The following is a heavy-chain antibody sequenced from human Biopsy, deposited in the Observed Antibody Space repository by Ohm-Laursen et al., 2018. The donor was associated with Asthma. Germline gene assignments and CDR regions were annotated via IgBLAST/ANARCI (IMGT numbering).Heavy chain of an antibody. J-gene: IGHJ6*02. CDR3: ARAVDYSHYYGIDV. V-gene: IGHV1-18*01. CDR2: ISVYNGNT. CDR1: GYTFNSAG. D-gene: IGHD3-10*01. Sequence: SSVKVSCKTSGYTFNSAGITWVRQAPGQGLEWMGWISVYNGNTKVAQKLQDRVTMITDTSTSTAYMELRSLRSDDTAVYFCARAVDYSHYYGIDVWGRGTTVTVS.